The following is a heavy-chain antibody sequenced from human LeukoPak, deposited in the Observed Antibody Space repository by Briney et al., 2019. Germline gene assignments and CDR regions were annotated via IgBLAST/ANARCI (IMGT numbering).Heavy chain of an antibody. CDR3: ARAAVVVTAIAFDY. CDR1: GGSISSYY. V-gene: IGHV4-59*01. CDR2: IYYSGST. D-gene: IGHD2-21*02. J-gene: IGHJ4*02. Sequence: KTSETLSLTCTVSGGSISSYYWSWIRQPPGKGLEWIGYIYYSGSTNYNPSLKSRVTISVDTSKNQSSLKLSSVTAADTAVYYCARAAVVVTAIAFDYWGQGTLVTVSS.